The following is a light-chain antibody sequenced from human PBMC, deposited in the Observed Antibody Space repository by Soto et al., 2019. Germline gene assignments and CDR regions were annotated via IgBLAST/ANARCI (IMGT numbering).Light chain of an antibody. CDR1: QSISSW. CDR3: QQYNSYSSYT. J-gene: IGKJ2*01. Sequence: DIQMTQSPSTLSASVGDRVTITCRASQSISSWLAWYQQKPGKAPKLLIYDASSLESGVPSRFSGSGSGTEFTLTTSSLQPGDFATYYCQQYNSYSSYTFGQGTKLEIK. V-gene: IGKV1-5*01. CDR2: DAS.